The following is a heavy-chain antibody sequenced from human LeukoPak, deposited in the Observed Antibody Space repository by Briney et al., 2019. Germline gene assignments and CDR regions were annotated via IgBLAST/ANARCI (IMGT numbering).Heavy chain of an antibody. J-gene: IGHJ6*03. Sequence: SQTLSLTCTVSGGSISSGSYYWSWIRQPAGKGLEWIGRIYTSGSTNYNPSLKSRVTISVDTSKNQFSLKLSSVTAADTAVYYCARRPYYYGSGSYYRASYYMDVWGKGTTVTVSS. CDR1: GGSISSGSYY. V-gene: IGHV4-61*02. D-gene: IGHD3-10*01. CDR3: ARRPYYYGSGSYYRASYYMDV. CDR2: IYTSGST.